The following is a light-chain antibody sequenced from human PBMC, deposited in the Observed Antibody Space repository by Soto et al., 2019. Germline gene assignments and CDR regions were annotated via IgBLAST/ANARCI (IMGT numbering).Light chain of an antibody. J-gene: IGKJ1*01. CDR1: QSISSY. CDR3: PQRYSTPPT. V-gene: IGKV1-39*01. Sequence: DIQMTQSPSSLSASVGDRVTITCPASQSISSYLNWYQQKPGKAPKLLIYAASSLQSGVPSRFSGRGSGTDFTLTIRSLQPEEFEPYSCPQRYSTPPTFGQGTKVEIK. CDR2: AAS.